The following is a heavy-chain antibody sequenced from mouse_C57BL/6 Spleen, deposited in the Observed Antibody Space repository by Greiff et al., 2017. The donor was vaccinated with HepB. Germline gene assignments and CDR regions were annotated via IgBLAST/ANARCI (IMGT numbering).Heavy chain of an antibody. CDR2: IYPGDGDT. CDR1: GYAFSSSW. CDR3: ARRSYSNDAMDY. Sequence: VQLVESGPELVKPGASVKISCKASGYAFSSSWMNWVKQRPGKGLEWIGRIYPGDGDTNYNGKFKGKATLTADKSSSTAYMQRSSLTSEDSAVYFCARRSYSNDAMDYWGQGTSVTVSS. V-gene: IGHV1-82*01. D-gene: IGHD2-5*01. J-gene: IGHJ4*01.